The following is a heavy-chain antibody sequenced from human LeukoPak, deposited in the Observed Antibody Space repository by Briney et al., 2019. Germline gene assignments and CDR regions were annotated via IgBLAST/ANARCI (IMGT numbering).Heavy chain of an antibody. CDR2: INHSGST. CDR3: ARDYSSSWRTIDY. CDR1: GGSFSGYY. D-gene: IGHD6-13*01. J-gene: IGHJ4*02. Sequence: PSETLSLTCAVYGGSFSGYYWSWIRQPPGKGLEWIGEINHSGSTNYNPSLKSRVTISVDTSKNQFSLKLSSVTAADTAVYYCARDYSSSWRTIDYWGQGTLVTVSS. V-gene: IGHV4-34*01.